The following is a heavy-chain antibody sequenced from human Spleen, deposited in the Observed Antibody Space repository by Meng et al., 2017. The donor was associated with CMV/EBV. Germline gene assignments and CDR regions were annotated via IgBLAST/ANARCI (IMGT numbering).Heavy chain of an antibody. CDR3: ARDDRGY. CDR1: GYIFTGYF. Sequence: ASVKVSCKAYGYIFTGYFIHWVRQAPGQGLQWMGWINPTSGVTNYAPKFQGRVTMTRDTSISTIYMELNRLTSDDTAVYYCARDDRGYWGQGTLVTVSS. J-gene: IGHJ4*02. CDR2: INPTSGVT. V-gene: IGHV1-2*02. D-gene: IGHD3-22*01.